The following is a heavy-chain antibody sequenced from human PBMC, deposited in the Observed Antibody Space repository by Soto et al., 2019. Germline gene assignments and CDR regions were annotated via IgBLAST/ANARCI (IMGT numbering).Heavy chain of an antibody. J-gene: IGHJ6*02. Sequence: GASVKFSCKASGYTFTSYYLHWVRQAPGQGLEWMGIINPSVGSAGYAQQFQGRVTMTSGPSTSTVYMQLSSLTSEDTAGSSCARARVLAARMSGMDVWDQETTVTVSS. CDR3: ARARVLAARMSGMDV. D-gene: IGHD6-6*01. CDR1: GYTFTSYY. CDR2: INPSVGSA. V-gene: IGHV1-46*01.